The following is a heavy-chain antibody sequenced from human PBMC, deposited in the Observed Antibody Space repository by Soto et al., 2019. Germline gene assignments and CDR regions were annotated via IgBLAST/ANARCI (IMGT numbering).Heavy chain of an antibody. Sequence: ASVKVSCKASGGTFSSYAISWVRQAPGKGLEWMGGIIPIFGTANYAQKFQGRVTITADESTSTAYMELSSLRSEDTAVYYCARDREIALNYYYYCMDVWGQGTTVTVSS. J-gene: IGHJ6*02. D-gene: IGHD6-13*01. CDR2: IIPIFGTA. CDR1: GGTFSSYA. V-gene: IGHV1-69*13. CDR3: ARDREIALNYYYYCMDV.